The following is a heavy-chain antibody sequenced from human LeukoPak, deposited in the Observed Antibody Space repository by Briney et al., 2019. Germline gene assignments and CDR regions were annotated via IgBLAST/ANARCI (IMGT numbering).Heavy chain of an antibody. V-gene: IGHV3-43*02. Sequence: GGSLRLSCAASGFTFDDYAMHWVRQAPGKGLEWVSLISGDGGSTYYADSVKGRFTISRDNAKNSLYLQMNSLRAEDTAVYYCAREDIVATFDYWGQGTLVTVSS. CDR1: GFTFDDYA. J-gene: IGHJ4*02. D-gene: IGHD5-12*01. CDR2: ISGDGGST. CDR3: AREDIVATFDY.